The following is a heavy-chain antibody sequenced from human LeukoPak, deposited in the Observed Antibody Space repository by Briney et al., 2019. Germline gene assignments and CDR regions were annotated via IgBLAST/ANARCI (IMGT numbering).Heavy chain of an antibody. CDR2: INPSGGST. J-gene: IGHJ6*03. CDR1: GYTFTSYY. D-gene: IGHD3-10*01. CDR3: AAFITMVRGATLGYYYYMDV. Sequence: ASVTVSCKASGYTFTSYYMHWVRQAPGQGLEWMGLINPSGGSTSYAQKFQGRVTMTRNTSISTAYMELSSLRSEDTAVYYCAAFITMVRGATLGYYYYMDVWGKGTTVTISS. V-gene: IGHV1-46*01.